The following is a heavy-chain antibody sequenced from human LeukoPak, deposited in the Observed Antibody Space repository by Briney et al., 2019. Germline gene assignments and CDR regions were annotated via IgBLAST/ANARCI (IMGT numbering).Heavy chain of an antibody. CDR2: IYSGGNT. D-gene: IGHD6-19*01. Sequence: PGGSLRLSCTVSGFTVSSNSMSWVRQAPGKGLEWVSFIYSGGNTHYSDSVKGRFTISRDNSKNTLYLQMNSLRAEDTAVYYCARDLPGSGWYRGIRAFDIWGQGTMVTVSS. CDR3: ARDLPGSGWYRGIRAFDI. J-gene: IGHJ3*02. V-gene: IGHV3-53*01. CDR1: GFTVSSNS.